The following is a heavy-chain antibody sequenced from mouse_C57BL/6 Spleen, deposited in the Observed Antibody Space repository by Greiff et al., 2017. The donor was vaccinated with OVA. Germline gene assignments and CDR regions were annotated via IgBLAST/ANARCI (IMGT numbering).Heavy chain of an antibody. CDR1: GFTFSDYG. J-gene: IGHJ4*01. CDR3: ARPYGNYDAMDD. D-gene: IGHD2-1*01. Sequence: EVMLVESGGGLVKPGGSLKLSCAASGFTFSDYGMHWVRQAPEKGLEWVAYISSGSSTIYYADTVKGRFTISKDNAKNTLFLQMTSLRSEDTAIDYCARPYGNYDAMDDWGQGTSVTVSS. V-gene: IGHV5-17*01. CDR2: ISSGSSTI.